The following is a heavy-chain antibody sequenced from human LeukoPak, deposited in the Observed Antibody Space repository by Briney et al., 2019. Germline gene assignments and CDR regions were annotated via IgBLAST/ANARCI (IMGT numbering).Heavy chain of an antibody. J-gene: IGHJ6*03. D-gene: IGHD1-14*01. V-gene: IGHV3-43*01. CDR1: GFTFVNYT. Sequence: PAGSLRLSCAASGFTFVNYTMNWVRQAPGKGLEWVCLISCDGSSTYYADSVKGRFTISRANNKNSLYLQMNSLRTEDTALYYCAKDGIGYYYMDVWGKGTTVTVSS. CDR2: ISCDGSST. CDR3: AKDGIGYYYMDV.